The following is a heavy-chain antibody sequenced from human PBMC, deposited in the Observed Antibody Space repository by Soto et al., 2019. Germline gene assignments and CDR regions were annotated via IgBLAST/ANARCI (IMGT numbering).Heavy chain of an antibody. J-gene: IGHJ4*02. V-gene: IGHV3-21*06. D-gene: IGHD5-12*01. CDR2: ISGSNSYI. Sequence: PGGSLRLSCAASGFIFSTHSMNWVRQAPGKGLEWVSSISGSNSYIYYADSVKGRFTISRDNAKDSLYLQMNSLRAEDTAVYYCARSSGDGYNLWIDYWGQGTLVTVSS. CDR1: GFIFSTHS. CDR3: ARSSGDGYNLWIDY.